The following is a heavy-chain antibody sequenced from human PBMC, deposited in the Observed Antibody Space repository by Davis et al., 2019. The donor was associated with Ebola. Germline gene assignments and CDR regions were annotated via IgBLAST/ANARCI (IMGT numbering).Heavy chain of an antibody. V-gene: IGHV4-39*01. Sequence: MPSETLSLTCTVSGGSFSSSSYYWGWIRQPPGKGLEWIGSISYSGSTYYNPSLKSRVTISVDTSKNQFSLKLSSVTAADTAVYYCARRMDVWGQGTTVTVSS. CDR3: ARRMDV. CDR2: ISYSGST. J-gene: IGHJ6*02. CDR1: GGSFSSSSYY.